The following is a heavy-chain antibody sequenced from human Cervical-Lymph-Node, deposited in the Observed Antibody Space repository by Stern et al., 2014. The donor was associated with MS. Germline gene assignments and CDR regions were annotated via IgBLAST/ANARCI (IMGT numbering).Heavy chain of an antibody. CDR3: ARPRVAPYEGMDY. J-gene: IGHJ4*02. V-gene: IGHV5-51*03. Sequence: VQLVESGAEVKKAGESLKISCKGSGYSFNNYWIGWVRQTPGKGLEWMGIIYPGDSNARYSPSFQGQVTISADKSISSTFLQWNRLKASDTAIYYCARPRVAPYEGMDYWGQGTLVTVSS. CDR1: GYSFNNYW. D-gene: IGHD3-22*01. CDR2: IYPGDSNA.